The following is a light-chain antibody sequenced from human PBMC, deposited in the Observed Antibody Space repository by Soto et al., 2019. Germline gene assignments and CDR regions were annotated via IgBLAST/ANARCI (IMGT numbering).Light chain of an antibody. V-gene: IGKV4-1*01. CDR2: WAS. CDR3: QQYYGSPLT. J-gene: IGKJ4*01. CDR1: QSVFYSSNSKNY. Sequence: DIVMTQSPDSLAVSLGERATINCKCSQSVFYSSNSKNYLAWYQQKPGQPPKLIIYWASTRESGVPDRFSGSGSGTDFTLTIGSLQAEDVAVYYCQQYYGSPLTFGGGTKVNI.